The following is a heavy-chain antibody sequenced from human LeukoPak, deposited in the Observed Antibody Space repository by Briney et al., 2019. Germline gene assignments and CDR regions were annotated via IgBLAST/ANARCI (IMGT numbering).Heavy chain of an antibody. D-gene: IGHD3-22*01. Sequence: SQTLSLTCTVSGGSISSGGYYWSWIRQHPGKGLEWIGYIYYSGSTYYNPSLKSRVTISVDTSKNQFSLKLSSVTAADTAVYYCARDKTWSYYYDSSGYGDAFDIWGQGTMVTVSS. CDR3: ARDKTWSYYYDSSGYGDAFDI. CDR1: GGSISSGGYY. CDR2: IYYSGST. V-gene: IGHV4-31*03. J-gene: IGHJ3*02.